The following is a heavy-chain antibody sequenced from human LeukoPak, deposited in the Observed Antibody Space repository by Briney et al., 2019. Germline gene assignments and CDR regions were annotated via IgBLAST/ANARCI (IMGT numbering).Heavy chain of an antibody. V-gene: IGHV3-21*01. D-gene: IGHD3-10*01. Sequence: PGESLRLSCGASGFTFSNYTMAWVRQAPGKGLEWVSTISRLSTYLYHSDSMKGRITISRNNPNNSLHLQMSSLRAEDTGVYFCARVKITSSGNWYFDLRGRGTLITVSS. J-gene: IGHJ2*01. CDR2: ISRLSTYL. CDR1: GFTFSNYT. CDR3: ARVKITSSGNWYFDL.